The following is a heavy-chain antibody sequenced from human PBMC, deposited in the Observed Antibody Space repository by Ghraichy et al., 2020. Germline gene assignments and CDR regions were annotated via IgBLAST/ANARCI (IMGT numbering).Heavy chain of an antibody. CDR2: IIPIFGTA. V-gene: IGHV1-69*13. D-gene: IGHD3-22*01. J-gene: IGHJ4*02. Sequence: SVKVSCKASGGTFSSYAISWVRQAPGQGLEWMGGIIPIFGTANYAQKFQGRVTITADESTSTAYMELSSLRSEDTAVYYCARACAGYYCGGRPHLQYWGQGTLGHRLL. CDR3: ARACAGYYCGGRPHLQY. CDR1: GGTFSSYA.